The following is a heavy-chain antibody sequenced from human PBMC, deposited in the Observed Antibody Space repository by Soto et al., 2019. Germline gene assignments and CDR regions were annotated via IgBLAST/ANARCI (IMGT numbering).Heavy chain of an antibody. Sequence: PSETLSLTCTVSGGSIGSGGYYWSWLRQQPGKGLEGFGYIYYSGSTYYTPNLKSRVTISVATSKNHFSLKLSSVTAGDTAVYNCARSLDGGLDYWGQGTLVTVSS. D-gene: IGHD2-15*01. J-gene: IGHJ4*02. CDR3: ARSLDGGLDY. V-gene: IGHV4-31*03. CDR1: GGSIGSGGYY. CDR2: IYYSGST.